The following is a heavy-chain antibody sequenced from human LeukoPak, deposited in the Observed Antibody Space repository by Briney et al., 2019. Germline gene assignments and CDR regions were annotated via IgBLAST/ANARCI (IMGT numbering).Heavy chain of an antibody. J-gene: IGHJ4*02. CDR1: GYTFTGYY. D-gene: IGHD3-22*01. V-gene: IGHV1-18*04. CDR3: ARTNYYDSSGYNDY. Sequence: ASVKVSCKASGYTFTGYYMHWVRQAPGQGLEWMGWISAYNGNTNYAQKLQGRVTMTTDTSTSTAYMELRSLRSDDTAVYYCARTNYYDSSGYNDYWGQGTLVTVSS. CDR2: ISAYNGNT.